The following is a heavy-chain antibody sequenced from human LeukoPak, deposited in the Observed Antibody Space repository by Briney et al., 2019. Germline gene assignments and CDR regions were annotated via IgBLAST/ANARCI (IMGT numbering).Heavy chain of an antibody. CDR1: GFTFSSYA. V-gene: IGHV3-23*01. J-gene: IGHJ4*02. CDR2: ISGSGDTT. Sequence: GGSLRLSCAASGFTFSSYAMSWVRQAPGKGLEWVAGISGSGDTTYYAESVKGRFTISRDNSRTTLYLQMNRLRAEDTAIYYCAKDYSSSFWGQGTLVTVSS. D-gene: IGHD6-6*01. CDR3: AKDYSSSF.